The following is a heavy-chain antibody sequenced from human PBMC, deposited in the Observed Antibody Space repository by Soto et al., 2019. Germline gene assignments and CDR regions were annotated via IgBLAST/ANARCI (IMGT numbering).Heavy chain of an antibody. V-gene: IGHV4-59*01. Sequence: QVQLQESGPGLVKPSETLSLTCTVSGGSISSYYWSWIRQPPGKGLEWIGYIYYSGSTNYNPSLQSRVTISVDTSKNQFSLKLSSVTAADTAVYYCARGFYGSSGYNWYFDLWGRGTLVTVSS. CDR2: IYYSGST. CDR1: GGSISSYY. CDR3: ARGFYGSSGYNWYFDL. D-gene: IGHD3-22*01. J-gene: IGHJ2*01.